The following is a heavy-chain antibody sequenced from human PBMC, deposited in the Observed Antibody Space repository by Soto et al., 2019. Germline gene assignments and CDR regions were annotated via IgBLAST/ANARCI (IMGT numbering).Heavy chain of an antibody. Sequence: GASVKVSCKASGFTFTSQYMYWVRQAPGQGLEWMGIINPSGGSTSYAQKFQGRVTMTRDTSTSTVYMELSSLRSEDTAVYYCATPLLSGSYVPYFDYWGQGTLVTVSS. V-gene: IGHV1-46*01. CDR3: ATPLLSGSYVPYFDY. CDR1: GFTFTSQY. D-gene: IGHD1-26*01. CDR2: INPSGGST. J-gene: IGHJ4*02.